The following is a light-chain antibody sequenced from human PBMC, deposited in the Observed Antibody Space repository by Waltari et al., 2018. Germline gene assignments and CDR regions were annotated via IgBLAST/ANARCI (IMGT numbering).Light chain of an antibody. Sequence: DIQMTQSPSSLSASLGDRVTISCQASRHINNLNWYQQKPGKAPKLLIYDASNLEIGVPSRFSGRGSGTHFTFTISSLQPEDVATYYCQQYDDFPPYTFGQGTKVEIK. CDR3: QQYDDFPPYT. J-gene: IGKJ2*01. CDR1: RHINN. V-gene: IGKV1-33*01. CDR2: DAS.